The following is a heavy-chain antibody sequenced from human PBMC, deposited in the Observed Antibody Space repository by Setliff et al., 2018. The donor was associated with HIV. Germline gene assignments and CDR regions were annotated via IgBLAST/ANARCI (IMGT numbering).Heavy chain of an antibody. CDR2: IYYSGRT. CDR1: GGSISSSDYY. J-gene: IGHJ4*02. Sequence: PSETLSLTCTVSGGSISSSDYYWAWIRQPPGKGLEWIGSIYYSGRTYYNPSLKSRVTMSVDTSKHQFSLNLNSVTAADTAVYFCATSEWELIDFDYWGQGTLVTVSS. CDR3: ATSEWELIDFDY. D-gene: IGHD1-26*01. V-gene: IGHV4-39*01.